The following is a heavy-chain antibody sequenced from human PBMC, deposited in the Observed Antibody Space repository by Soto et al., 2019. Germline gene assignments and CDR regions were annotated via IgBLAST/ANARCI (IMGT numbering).Heavy chain of an antibody. V-gene: IGHV2-5*02. J-gene: IGHJ4*02. CDR3: ARSMITFGGVIATHDY. CDR1: GFSLSTSGVG. D-gene: IGHD3-16*02. CDR2: IYWDDDK. Sequence: QITLKESGPTLVKPTQPLTLTCTFSGFSLSTSGVGVGWIRQPPGKALEWLALIYWDDDKRYSPSLKSRLTITKDTSKNQVVLTMTNMDPVDTATYYCARSMITFGGVIATHDYWGQGTLVTVSS.